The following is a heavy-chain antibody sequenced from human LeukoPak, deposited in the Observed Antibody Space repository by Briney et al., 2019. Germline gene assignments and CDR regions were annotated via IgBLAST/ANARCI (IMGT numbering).Heavy chain of an antibody. CDR2: IYYSGST. CDR1: GGSISSSSYY. D-gene: IGHD1-14*01. V-gene: IGHV4-39*07. J-gene: IGHJ4*02. CDR3: ARGQISPPFDY. Sequence: SETLSLTCTVSGGSISSSSYYWGWIRQPPGKGLEWIGSIYYSGSTYYNPSLKSRVTISVDTSKNQFSLKLSSVTAADTAVYYCARGQISPPFDYWGQGTLVTVSS.